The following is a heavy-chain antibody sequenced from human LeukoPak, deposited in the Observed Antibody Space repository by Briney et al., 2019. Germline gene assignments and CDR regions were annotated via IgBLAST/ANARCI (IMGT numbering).Heavy chain of an antibody. J-gene: IGHJ4*02. Sequence: PSETLSLTCTVSGGAIRSGDYYWSWFRQPPGKGLEWIGYIYNSGTTYYNPSLRSRVTLSVDTSKNQFSLRLNSVAAADTVVYYCARKRYDDPYFFDYWGQGTLVTVSS. D-gene: IGHD3-22*01. CDR1: GGAIRSGDYY. CDR2: IYNSGTT. V-gene: IGHV4-30-4*01. CDR3: ARKRYDDPYFFDY.